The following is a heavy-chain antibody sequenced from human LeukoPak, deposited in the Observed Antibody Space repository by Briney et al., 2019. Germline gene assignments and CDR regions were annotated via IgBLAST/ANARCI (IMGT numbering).Heavy chain of an antibody. V-gene: IGHV4-61*02. CDR3: HIVVVPAAMSDAFDI. Sequence: SETLSLTCTVSGGSISSGSYYWSWIRQPAGKGLEWIGRIYTSGSTNYNPSLKSRVTISVDTSKNQFSLKLSSVTAADTAVYYCHIVVVPAAMSDAFDIWGQGTMVTVSS. D-gene: IGHD2-2*01. CDR1: GGSISSGSYY. J-gene: IGHJ3*02. CDR2: IYTSGST.